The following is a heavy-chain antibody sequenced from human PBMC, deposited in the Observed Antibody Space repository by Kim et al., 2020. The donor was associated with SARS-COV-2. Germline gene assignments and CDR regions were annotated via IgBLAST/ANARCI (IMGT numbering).Heavy chain of an antibody. D-gene: IGHD3-10*01. Sequence: GGSLRLSCAASGFTFSTFGMHWVRQAPGKGLEWVTVISYDGSDTDYSDSVKGRFTISRDNSQNTLFLQMNSLRLEDTALYYCAKDHGFGLGSYYDGVLDSWGQGTLVTVSS. CDR1: GFTFSTFG. J-gene: IGHJ4*02. CDR3: AKDHGFGLGSYYDGVLDS. CDR2: ISYDGSDT. V-gene: IGHV3-30*18.